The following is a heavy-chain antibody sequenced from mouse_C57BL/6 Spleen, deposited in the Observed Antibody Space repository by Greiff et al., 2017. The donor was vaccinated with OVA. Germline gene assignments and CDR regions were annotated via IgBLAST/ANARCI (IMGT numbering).Heavy chain of an antibody. V-gene: IGHV1-82*01. D-gene: IGHD1-1*01. J-gene: IGHJ2*01. CDR2: IYPGDGDT. CDR3: AREGLLRYFDY. CDR1: GYAFSSSW. Sequence: LVESGPELVKPGASVKISCKASGYAFSSSWMNWVKQRPGKGLEWIGRIYPGDGDTNYNGKFKGKATLTADKSSSTAYMQLSSLTSEDSAVYFCAREGLLRYFDYWGQGTTLTVSA.